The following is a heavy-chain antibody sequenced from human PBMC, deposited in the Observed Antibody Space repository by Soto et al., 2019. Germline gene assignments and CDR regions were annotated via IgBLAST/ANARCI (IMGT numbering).Heavy chain of an antibody. CDR2: IYYSGST. Sequence: SDPLSLTSTISGRPISSYYWSWIRQPPGKGLEWIGYIYYSGSTNYNPSLKSRVTISVDTSKNQFSLKLNSMTAADTAVYYCARHNYGSGSTYFGYWGQGTLVTVS. CDR1: GRPISSYY. D-gene: IGHD3-10*01. CDR3: ARHNYGSGSTYFGY. J-gene: IGHJ4*02. V-gene: IGHV4-59*08.